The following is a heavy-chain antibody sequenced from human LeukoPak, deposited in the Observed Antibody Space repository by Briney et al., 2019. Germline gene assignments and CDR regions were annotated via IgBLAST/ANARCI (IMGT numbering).Heavy chain of an antibody. CDR1: GAAVSTVGHH. D-gene: IGHD2-2*01. Sequence: SETLSLTCSVSGAAVSTVGHHWTWIRQFSGKGLEWIGEINHSGSTNYNPSLKSRVTISVDTSKNQFSLKLSSVTAADTAVYYCARIDDCSSTSCSVDPWGQGTLVTVSS. V-gene: IGHV4-34*01. J-gene: IGHJ5*02. CDR2: INHSGST. CDR3: ARIDDCSSTSCSVDP.